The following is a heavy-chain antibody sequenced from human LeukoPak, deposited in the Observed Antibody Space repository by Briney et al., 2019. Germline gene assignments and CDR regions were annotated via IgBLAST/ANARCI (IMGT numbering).Heavy chain of an antibody. Sequence: PGGSLRLSCAASGFTFSGYWMHWVRQAPGKGLVGVSVINGDGSRTIYADSVKGRFTISRDNAKNTLYLQMASLRAEDTAVYYCSRGNYFDYWGQGALVTVSS. CDR3: SRGNYFDY. CDR2: INGDGSRT. CDR1: GFTFSGYW. V-gene: IGHV3-74*01. J-gene: IGHJ4*02.